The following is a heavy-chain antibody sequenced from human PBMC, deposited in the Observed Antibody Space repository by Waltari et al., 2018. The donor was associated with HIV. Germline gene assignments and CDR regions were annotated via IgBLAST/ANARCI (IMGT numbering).Heavy chain of an antibody. J-gene: IGHJ6*02. CDR2: IWADGSHE. CDR1: AFTFSNFA. Sequence: QVHLVGSGGAVVQSGKSLRLSCAASAFTFSNFAMHWVRQGPGKGLEWLSVIWADGSHESYADFAKGRFTISRDDSDNTLFLYLSGLRADDTAVYYCARDQHSATNYYGLDVWGQGTTVTVS. CDR3: ARDQHSATNYYGLDV. V-gene: IGHV3-33*02. D-gene: IGHD3-10*01.